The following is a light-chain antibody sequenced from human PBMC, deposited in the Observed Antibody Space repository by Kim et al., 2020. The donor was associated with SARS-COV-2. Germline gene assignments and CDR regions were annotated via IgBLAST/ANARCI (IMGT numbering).Light chain of an antibody. V-gene: IGKV1-6*01. CDR3: LQDYTYPFT. CDR1: QGIRYD. CDR2: AAS. J-gene: IGKJ2*01. Sequence: SASVGDTVTFTCRASQGIRYDLTWYQQKPEEAPKLLIYAASSLHSGVPSRFSGSGSGTDFTLTITGLQPEDFATYYCLQDYTYPFTFGQGTKLEI.